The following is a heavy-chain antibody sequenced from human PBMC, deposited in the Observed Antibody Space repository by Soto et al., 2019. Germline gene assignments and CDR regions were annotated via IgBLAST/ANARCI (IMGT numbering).Heavy chain of an antibody. D-gene: IGHD3-9*01. V-gene: IGHV1-2*02. CDR1: GYTFTAYY. CDR3: ATGSPHYDILTGNPTYYYYGMDV. Sequence: ASVKVSCKAFGYTFTAYYMHWVRQAPGQGLEWMGWINVNSGDTNFAQLFQGRVTMTRDTSISTVYMDLSGLTPDDTAVYYCATGSPHYDILTGNPTYYYYGMDVWGQGTTVTVSS. J-gene: IGHJ6*02. CDR2: INVNSGDT.